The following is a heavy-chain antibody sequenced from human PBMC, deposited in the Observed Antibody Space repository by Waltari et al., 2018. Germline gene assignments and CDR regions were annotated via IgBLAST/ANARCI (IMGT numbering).Heavy chain of an antibody. Sequence: EVQLVESGGGLVQPGGSLRLSCAASGFTFRSYWLRLVRQAPGTGREWVANIKQDGSEKDYVDSVKGRFTISRDNAKNSLYRQMNSLRAEDTAVYYCATEPYSSSYYFDYWGQGTLVTVSS. CDR2: IKQDGSEK. CDR3: ATEPYSSSYYFDY. CDR1: GFTFRSYW. J-gene: IGHJ4*02. D-gene: IGHD6-6*01. V-gene: IGHV3-7*01.